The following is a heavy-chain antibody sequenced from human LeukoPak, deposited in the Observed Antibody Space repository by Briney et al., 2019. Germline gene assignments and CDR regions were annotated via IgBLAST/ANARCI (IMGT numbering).Heavy chain of an antibody. CDR3: ARGHQNGASYYNY. Sequence: GGSLRLSCAASGFTFSSYAMSWVRQAPGKGLEWVSAISGTGGSTFYADSVKGRFTTSRDDSKNMFYLEMNSLTIEDTAIYYCARGHQNGASYYNYWGQGTLVTVSS. CDR2: ISGTGGST. D-gene: IGHD1-26*01. V-gene: IGHV3-23*01. CDR1: GFTFSSYA. J-gene: IGHJ4*02.